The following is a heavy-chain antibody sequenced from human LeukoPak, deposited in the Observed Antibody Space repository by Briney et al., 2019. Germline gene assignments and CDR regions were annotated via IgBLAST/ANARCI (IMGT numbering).Heavy chain of an antibody. CDR2: IYYGGNT. CDR3: ARRVDRSGWSHWYFDL. D-gene: IGHD6-19*01. V-gene: IGHV4-39*01. CDR1: GGSISGDSYY. Sequence: PSETLSLTCTVSGGSISGDSYYWAWIRQPPGKELEWIGSIYYGGNTYYNPSLQSRITISIDTSKNQFSLKLSSVTAADTAVYYCARRVDRSGWSHWYFDLWGRGTLVTVSS. J-gene: IGHJ2*01.